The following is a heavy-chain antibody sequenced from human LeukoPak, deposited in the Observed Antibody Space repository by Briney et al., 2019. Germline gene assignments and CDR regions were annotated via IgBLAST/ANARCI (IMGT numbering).Heavy chain of an antibody. Sequence: PSETLSLTCAVYGGSFSGYYWSWVRQAPGKGLEWIGEINDGGSTNYNPSLKSRVTISVDTSKNQFSLKLTSVTAADTAVYYCARPQSYLGYYNMDVWGKGTTVTVSS. V-gene: IGHV4-34*01. J-gene: IGHJ6*03. CDR1: GGSFSGYY. CDR3: ARPQSYLGYYNMDV. D-gene: IGHD3-16*02. CDR2: INDGGST.